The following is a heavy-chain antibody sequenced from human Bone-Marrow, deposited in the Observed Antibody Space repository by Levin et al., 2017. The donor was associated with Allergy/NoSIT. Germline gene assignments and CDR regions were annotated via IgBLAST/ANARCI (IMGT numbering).Heavy chain of an antibody. CDR2: IFYSGST. CDR1: GGSISGNY. V-gene: IGHV4-59*01. Sequence: SETLSLTCTVSGGSISGNYWSWIRQPPGRGLEWIGYIFYSGSTTYSPSLESRVTISLDTSKNRFSLNMNSVTAADTAVYYCARGPDRTDNRFDCWGRGTLVTVSS. J-gene: IGHJ2*01. CDR3: ARGPDRTDNRFDC. D-gene: IGHD1-14*01.